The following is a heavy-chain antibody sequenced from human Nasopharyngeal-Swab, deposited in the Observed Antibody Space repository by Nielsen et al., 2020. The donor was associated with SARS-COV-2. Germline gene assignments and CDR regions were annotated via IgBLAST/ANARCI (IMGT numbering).Heavy chain of an antibody. V-gene: IGHV1-46*01. D-gene: IGHD1-7*01. CDR1: RYIFISYY. J-gene: IGHJ6*02. CDR2: VKPTDGST. Sequence: ASVQVSCKASRYIFISYYLHWLRQPPAQGLEWMGIVKPTDGSTSYAPKFEGRVTMITVTSTNPVYMELNSLGSEDTAVYCCSRVLPFQITGTSGMDVWGQGTTVTVSS. CDR3: SRVLPFQITGTSGMDV.